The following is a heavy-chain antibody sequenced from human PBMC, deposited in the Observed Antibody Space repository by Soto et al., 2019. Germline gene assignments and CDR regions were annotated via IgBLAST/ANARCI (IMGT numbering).Heavy chain of an antibody. Sequence: PSEILSLTCAVYGGSFSGYYWSWIRQPPGKGLEWIGEINHSGSTNYNPSLKSRVTISVDTSKNQFSLKLSSVTAADTAVYYCARHRQTYYDFWSGYYGGGQYYFDYWGQGTLVTVSS. CDR1: GGSFSGYY. CDR2: INHSGST. J-gene: IGHJ4*02. V-gene: IGHV4-34*01. CDR3: ARHRQTYYDFWSGYYGGGQYYFDY. D-gene: IGHD3-3*01.